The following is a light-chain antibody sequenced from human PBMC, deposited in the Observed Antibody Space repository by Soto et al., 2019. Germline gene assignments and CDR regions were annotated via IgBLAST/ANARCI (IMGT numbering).Light chain of an antibody. CDR2: DVS. V-gene: IGKV3-11*01. CDR3: QQRTSWPT. J-gene: IGKJ4*01. CDR1: QRVTSS. Sequence: EMVLTQSPATRSLSPGDRPTLSCRASQRVTSSLAWFQQKPGQAPRLLIYDVSRRATAIPARFSGSGSGTDFTLTISSLEPEDFAVYYCQQRTSWPTFGGGTKVEIK.